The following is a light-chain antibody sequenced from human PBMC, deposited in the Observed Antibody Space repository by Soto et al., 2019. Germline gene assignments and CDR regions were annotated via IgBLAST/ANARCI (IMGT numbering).Light chain of an antibody. CDR3: QLYGSSPLYS. J-gene: IGKJ2*01. CDR1: QTVSSSY. V-gene: IGKV3-20*01. CDR2: GTS. Sequence: EMVLTQSPGTLSLSPGEGATLFCRASQTVSSSYLAWYQQKRGQAPRLIIYGTSNRATGIPDRFSGSGSGTDFTLTISRLEPEDFAVYHCQLYGSSPLYSFAQGTELEIK.